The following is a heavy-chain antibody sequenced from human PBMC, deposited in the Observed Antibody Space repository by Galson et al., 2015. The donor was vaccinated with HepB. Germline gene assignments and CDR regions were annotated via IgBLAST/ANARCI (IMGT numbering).Heavy chain of an antibody. CDR3: ARDSSGCPSN. J-gene: IGHJ4*02. V-gene: IGHV3-7*01. CDR1: GFTFTNYW. Sequence: SLRLSCAASGFTFTNYWMTWVRQAPGKGLEWVANIRQDGRDKYYVDSVMGRFTISRDNAKKSLYLQMSSLRAEDTAVYYCARDSSGCPSNWGQGTLVTVSS. D-gene: IGHD3-22*01. CDR2: IRQDGRDK.